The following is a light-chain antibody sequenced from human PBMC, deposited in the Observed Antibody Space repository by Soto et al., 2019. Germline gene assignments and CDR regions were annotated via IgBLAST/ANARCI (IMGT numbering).Light chain of an antibody. J-gene: IGLJ2*01. CDR1: SSNIGAGYD. Sequence: QSVLTQPPSVPGAPGQRVTISCTGSSSNIGAGYDVHWYKQLPGTAPKLLIYGNSNRPSGVPDRFSGSKSGTSASLAITGLQAEDEADYYCQSYDSSLSGVVFGGGTKLTVL. CDR3: QSYDSSLSGVV. CDR2: GNS. V-gene: IGLV1-40*01.